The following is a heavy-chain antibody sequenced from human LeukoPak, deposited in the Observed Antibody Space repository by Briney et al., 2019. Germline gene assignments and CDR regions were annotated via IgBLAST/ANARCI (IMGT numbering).Heavy chain of an antibody. CDR3: AREADGPKGFHAVDI. D-gene: IGHD4/OR15-4a*01. CDR1: GGSISSYY. V-gene: IGHV4-59*01. Sequence: PSETLSLTCTVSGGSISSYYWSWIRQPPGKGLEWIGYIYYSGSTNYNPSLKSRVTISVDTSKNQFSLKLSSVTAADTAVYYWAREADGPKGFHAVDIWGQGTMVSVSS. CDR2: IYYSGST. J-gene: IGHJ3*02.